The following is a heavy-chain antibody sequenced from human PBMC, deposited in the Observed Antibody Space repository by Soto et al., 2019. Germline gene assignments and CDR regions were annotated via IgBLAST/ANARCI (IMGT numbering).Heavy chain of an antibody. D-gene: IGHD2-2*02. J-gene: IGHJ4*02. CDR3: ARESRYCSSTSCYTSIDY. V-gene: IGHV4-34*01. CDR1: GGSFSGYY. CDR2: INHSGST. Sequence: ASETLSLTCAVYGGSFSGYYWSWIRQPPGKGLEWIGEINHSGSTNYNPSLKSRVTISVDTSKNQFSLKLSSVTDADTAVYYCARESRYCSSTSCYTSIDYWGQGTLVTVSS.